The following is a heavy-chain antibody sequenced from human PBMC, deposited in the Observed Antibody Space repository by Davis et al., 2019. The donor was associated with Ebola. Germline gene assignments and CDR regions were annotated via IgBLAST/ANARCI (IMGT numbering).Heavy chain of an antibody. CDR3: VRDWSRDFDY. V-gene: IGHV3-21*01. CDR2: ISGSTGYI. CDR1: GFIFRSSS. J-gene: IGHJ4*02. Sequence: PGGSLRLSCATSGFIFRSSSMNWVRQVPGTGLELVSSISGSTGYIYYADSVKGRFTISRDNAKNSLYLQMSSLRAEDAAVYYCVRDWSRDFDYWGQGTFVTVSS. D-gene: IGHD3-3*01.